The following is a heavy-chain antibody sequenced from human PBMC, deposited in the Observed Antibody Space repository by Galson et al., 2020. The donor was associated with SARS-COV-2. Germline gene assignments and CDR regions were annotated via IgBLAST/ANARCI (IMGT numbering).Heavy chain of an antibody. J-gene: IGHJ4*02. CDR1: GLIFSDYY. CDR3: AGSHKNFWYNFDN. D-gene: IGHD6-13*01. CDR2: ISPNSDYT. Sequence: GGSLRLSCTASGLIFSDYYMTWIRQAPGKGLEWISYISPNSDYTNYADSVRGRFTISRDNTKTSLFLLMDSLRAEDTAVYYCAGSHKNFWYNFDNWGQGALGTVSS. V-gene: IGHV3-11*03.